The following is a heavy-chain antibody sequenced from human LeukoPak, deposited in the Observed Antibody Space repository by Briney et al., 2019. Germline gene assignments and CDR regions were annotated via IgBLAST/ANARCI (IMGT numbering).Heavy chain of an antibody. Sequence: PSETLSLTCTVSGGSISSYYWSWIRQPPGKGLEWIGYIYYSGSTNYNPSLKSRVTISVDTSKNQFSLKLSSVTAADTAVYYCARFGTAAGNFDYWGQGTLVTVSS. CDR1: GGSISSYY. V-gene: IGHV4-59*01. CDR3: ARFGTAAGNFDY. J-gene: IGHJ4*02. CDR2: IYYSGST. D-gene: IGHD6-13*01.